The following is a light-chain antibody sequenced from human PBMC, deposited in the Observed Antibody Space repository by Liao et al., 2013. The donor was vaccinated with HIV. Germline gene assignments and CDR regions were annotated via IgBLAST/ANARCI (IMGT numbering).Light chain of an antibody. CDR3: QSADSSGTCPV. CDR1: KLGHKY. J-gene: IGLJ3*02. V-gene: IGLV3-25*03. Sequence: SYELTQPPSVSVSPGQTASITCSGDKLGHKYASWYQQKPGQSPFLVIYQDNKRPSGIPERFSGSSSGTTVTLTISGVQAEDEADYYCQSADSSGTCPVFGGGTKLTVL. CDR2: QDN.